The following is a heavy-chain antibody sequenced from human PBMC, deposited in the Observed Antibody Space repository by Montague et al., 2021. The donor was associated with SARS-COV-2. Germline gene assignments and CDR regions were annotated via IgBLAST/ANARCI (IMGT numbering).Heavy chain of an antibody. CDR2: IWYDGSNK. J-gene: IGHJ6*02. D-gene: IGHD3-22*01. CDR3: ARDVYYYDSSGYYYGRYYYYGMYV. V-gene: IGHV3-33*01. CDR1: GFTFSSYG. Sequence: SLRLSCAASGFTFSSYGMHWVRQAPGKGLEWVAVIWYDGSNKYYSYSXKGRFTISRDNSKNTLYLQMNSLGAEDTAVYYCARDVYYYDSSGYYYGRYYYYGMYVWGQGTTVTVSS.